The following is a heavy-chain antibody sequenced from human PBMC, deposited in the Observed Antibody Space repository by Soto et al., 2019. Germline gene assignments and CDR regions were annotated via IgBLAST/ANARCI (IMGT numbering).Heavy chain of an antibody. CDR2: IYYSGST. Sequence: PSETMSLTCTVSGGSISSGGDYWSWIRQHPGKGLEWIGYIYYSGSTNYNPSLKSRVTISVDTSKNQFSLKLSSVTAADTAVYYCARVWGYYFDYWGQGTLVTVSS. V-gene: IGHV4-61*08. CDR3: ARVWGYYFDY. CDR1: GGSISSGGDY. D-gene: IGHD3-10*01. J-gene: IGHJ4*02.